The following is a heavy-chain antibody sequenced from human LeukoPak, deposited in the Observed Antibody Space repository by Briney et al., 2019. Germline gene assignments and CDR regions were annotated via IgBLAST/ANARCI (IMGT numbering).Heavy chain of an antibody. Sequence: PGGSLRLSCAASGFTFSTYWMSWVRQAPGKGLEWVANIKQDGSEKYYVDSVKGRFTISRDNAENPLYLQMNSLRVEDTALYYCVRRISGSYYSDWGQGTLVTVSS. CDR3: VRRISGSYYSD. CDR1: GFTFSTYW. J-gene: IGHJ4*02. D-gene: IGHD1-26*01. V-gene: IGHV3-7*04. CDR2: IKQDGSEK.